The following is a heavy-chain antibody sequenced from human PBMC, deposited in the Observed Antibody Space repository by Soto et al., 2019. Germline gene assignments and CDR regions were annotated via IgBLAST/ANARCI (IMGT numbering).Heavy chain of an antibody. D-gene: IGHD3-3*01. Sequence: ASVRVSCKASGYTFTGYYMHWVRQAPGQGLEWMGWINPNSGGTNYEQKFQGRVTMTTDTSTSTAYMELSSLRSHDTAGYYCARTLHEWLLGLDWGQGTLVTVS. CDR1: GYTFTGYY. CDR3: ARTLHEWLLGLD. CDR2: INPNSGGT. V-gene: IGHV1-2*02. J-gene: IGHJ4*02.